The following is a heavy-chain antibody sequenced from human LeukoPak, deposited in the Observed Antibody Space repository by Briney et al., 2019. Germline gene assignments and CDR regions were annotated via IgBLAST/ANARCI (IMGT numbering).Heavy chain of an antibody. V-gene: IGHV3-21*01. D-gene: IGHD3-10*01. CDR1: GFTFSSYS. CDR2: ISSSSSYI. CDR3: ARDLPSYYYGSGRPDY. Sequence: GGSLRLSCAASGFTFSSYSMNWVRQAPGKGLEWVSSISSSSSYIYYADSVKGRFTISRDNAKNSLYLQMNSLRAEDMAVYYCARDLPSYYYGSGRPDYWGQGTLVTVSS. J-gene: IGHJ4*02.